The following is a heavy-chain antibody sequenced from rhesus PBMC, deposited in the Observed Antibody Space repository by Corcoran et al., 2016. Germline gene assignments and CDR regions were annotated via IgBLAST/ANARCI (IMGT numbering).Heavy chain of an antibody. CDR3: ARGGRTDAFDF. Sequence: QVQLQESGPGLVKPSETLSLTCAVSGYSISSGYAWSWIRQPPGKGREGIGYIGGSSGSTTDNPSLKSRVTISKDTSKNQFSLKLSSVTAADTAVYYCARGGRTDAFDFWGQGLRVTVSS. J-gene: IGHJ3*01. V-gene: IGHV4-127*01. CDR1: GYSISSGYA. CDR2: IGGSSGST. D-gene: IGHD6-25*01.